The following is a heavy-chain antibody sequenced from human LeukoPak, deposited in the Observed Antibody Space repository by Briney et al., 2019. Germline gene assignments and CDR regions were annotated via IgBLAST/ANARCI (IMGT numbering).Heavy chain of an antibody. V-gene: IGHV3-20*04. CDR2: INWDGGAT. Sequence: TGGSLRLSCAASGFTFSTNAMNWVRQAPGKGLEWVSGINWDGGATSYADSVKGRFTISRDNANNFLYLQMNSLRAEDTAFYYCARDLSSTWYSLAYWGQGTLVTVSS. D-gene: IGHD2-2*01. CDR3: ARDLSSTWYSLAY. J-gene: IGHJ4*02. CDR1: GFTFSTNA.